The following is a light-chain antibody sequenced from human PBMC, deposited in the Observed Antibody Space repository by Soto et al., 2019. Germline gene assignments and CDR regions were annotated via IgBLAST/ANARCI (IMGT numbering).Light chain of an antibody. J-gene: IGLJ3*02. Sequence: QSVLSQPPSGSGTPGQGVTFSCSGSSSNIGSHTVNWYQHLPRTAPKLLIYNNNQRPSGVPDRFSGSKSGTSASLAISGLQSEDEADYFCAAWDDSLNAWVFGGGNKLTVL. V-gene: IGLV1-44*01. CDR1: SSNIGSHT. CDR2: NNN. CDR3: AAWDDSLNAWV.